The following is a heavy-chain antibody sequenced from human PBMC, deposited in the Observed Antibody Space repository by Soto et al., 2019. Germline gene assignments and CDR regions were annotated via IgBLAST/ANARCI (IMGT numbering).Heavy chain of an antibody. CDR3: ATAARQMGSQGDWLDP. D-gene: IGHD5-18*01. Sequence: PGGSLRLSCAASGFTFSSYGMHWVRQAXGKGLEWVAVISYDGSNKYYADSVKGRFTISRDNSKNTLYLQMNSLRAEDTAVYYCATAARQMGSQGDWLDPWGQGTLVTVSS. CDR1: GFTFSSYG. J-gene: IGHJ5*02. V-gene: IGHV3-33*08. CDR2: ISYDGSNK.